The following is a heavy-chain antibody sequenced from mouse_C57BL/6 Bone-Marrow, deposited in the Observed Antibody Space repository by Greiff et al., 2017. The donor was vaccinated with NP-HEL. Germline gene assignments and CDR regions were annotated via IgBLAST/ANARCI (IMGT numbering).Heavy chain of an antibody. J-gene: IGHJ4*01. V-gene: IGHV2-9-1*01. CDR3: ARILYDYSYYYAMDY. Sequence: QVQLKESGPGLVAPSQSLSITCTVSGFSLTSYAISWVRQPPGKGLEWLGVIWTGGGTNYTSALKSSPSISKDNSKSQFFLKMNSLQTDDTAMYYCARILYDYSYYYAMDYWGQGTSVTVSS. CDR1: GFSLTSYA. D-gene: IGHD2-4*01. CDR2: IWTGGGT.